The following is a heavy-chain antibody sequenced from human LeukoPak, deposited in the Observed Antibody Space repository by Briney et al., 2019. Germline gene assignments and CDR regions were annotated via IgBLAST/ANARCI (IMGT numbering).Heavy chain of an antibody. J-gene: IGHJ3*02. V-gene: IGHV3-30*18. D-gene: IGHD4-11*01. Sequence: RGSLRLSCAGSGVTLSRFGMHWVRQAPGKGLEWVAVISGDGKTYKYADSVKGRVTISRDNSKNTVFLQMNSLRADGTAVYYCAKERGRYSASDIWGQGTMVTVSS. CDR3: AKERGRYSASDI. CDR1: GVTLSRFG. CDR2: ISGDGKTY.